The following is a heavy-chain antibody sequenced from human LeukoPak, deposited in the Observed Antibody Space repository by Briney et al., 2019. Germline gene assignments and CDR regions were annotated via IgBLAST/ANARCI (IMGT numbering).Heavy chain of an antibody. V-gene: IGHV3-74*01. CDR2: INPDGSTT. CDR3: ARVGVGSYYFDD. D-gene: IGHD3-10*01. CDR1: GFTFSSYW. Sequence: GGSLRLSCAASGFTFSSYWMHWVRQAPEKGLVWVSRINPDGSTTTYADSVEGRFTISRDNARNTLYLQMNSLRVEDTAVYYCARVGVGSYYFDDWGQGTLVTVSS. J-gene: IGHJ4*02.